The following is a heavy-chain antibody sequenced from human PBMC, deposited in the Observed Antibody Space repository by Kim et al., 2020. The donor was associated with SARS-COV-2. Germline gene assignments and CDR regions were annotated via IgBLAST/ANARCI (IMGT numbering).Heavy chain of an antibody. V-gene: IGHV3-11*05. CDR1: GFTFSDYY. CDR3: ARGETVTHGGDV. J-gene: IGHJ6*02. D-gene: IGHD4-17*01. Sequence: GGSLRLSCAASGFTFSDYYMSWIRQAPGKGLEWVSYISSSSVYTNYAGSVKGRFTISRDNAKNSLYLQMNSLRAEDTAVYYCARGETVTHGGDVWGQGTTVTVSS. CDR2: ISSSSVYT.